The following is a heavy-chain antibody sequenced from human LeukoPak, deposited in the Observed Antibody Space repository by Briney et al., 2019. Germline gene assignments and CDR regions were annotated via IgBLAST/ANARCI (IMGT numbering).Heavy chain of an antibody. CDR2: INHSGST. J-gene: IGHJ4*02. CDR1: GGSFSGYY. CDR3: TEFYFDRSGYADY. V-gene: IGHV4-34*01. Sequence: SETLSLTCAVYGGSFSGYYWSWIRQPPGKGLEWIGEINHSGSTNYNPSLKSRVTISVDMSENQVSLKLRSVTAADTAVYYCTEFYFDRSGYADYWGQGTLVTVSS. D-gene: IGHD3-22*01.